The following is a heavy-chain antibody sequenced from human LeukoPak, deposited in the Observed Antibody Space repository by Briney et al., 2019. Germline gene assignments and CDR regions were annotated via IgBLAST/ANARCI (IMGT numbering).Heavy chain of an antibody. Sequence: GASVKVSCKASGYTFTNYGMNWVRQAPGQGLEWMGWINTNTGNPTYAQGFTGRFVFSLDTSVSTAYLQISSLKAEDTAVYYCARATRGQLWLARVYAFDIWGQGTMVTVSS. CDR1: GYTFTNYG. V-gene: IGHV7-4-1*02. CDR2: INTNTGNP. J-gene: IGHJ3*02. CDR3: ARATRGQLWLARVYAFDI. D-gene: IGHD5-18*01.